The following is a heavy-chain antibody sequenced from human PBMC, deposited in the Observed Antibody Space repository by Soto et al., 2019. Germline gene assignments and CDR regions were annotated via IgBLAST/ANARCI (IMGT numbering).Heavy chain of an antibody. CDR3: TKSSGGSSSVGMDY. J-gene: IGHJ4*02. Sequence: GGSLRLSCAASGFTFSMYWMHWVRQVPGKGPEWVSRINDDGISTNYADSVKGRFTISRDNSKNTLSLQMTALRVEDSSVYYCTKSSGGSSSVGMDYWGPGTLVTVSS. CDR1: GFTFSMYW. D-gene: IGHD6-6*01. V-gene: IGHV3-74*01. CDR2: INDDGIST.